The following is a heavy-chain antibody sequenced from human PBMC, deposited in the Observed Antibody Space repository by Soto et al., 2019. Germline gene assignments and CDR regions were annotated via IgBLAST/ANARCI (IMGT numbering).Heavy chain of an antibody. CDR2: IWNDGSNK. CDR3: ASDLTFGGVIVQRYYGIDF. Sequence: QVQLVESGGGVVQPGRSLRLSCAASGFTFSSYGMHWVRQAPGKGLEWVAVIWNDGSNKYYADSVKGRCTINRDNAKNTLYLQMNSLRDEDTAVYYCASDLTFGGVIVQRYYGIDFWGQGTTVTVSS. CDR1: GFTFSSYG. V-gene: IGHV3-33*01. J-gene: IGHJ6*02. D-gene: IGHD3-16*02.